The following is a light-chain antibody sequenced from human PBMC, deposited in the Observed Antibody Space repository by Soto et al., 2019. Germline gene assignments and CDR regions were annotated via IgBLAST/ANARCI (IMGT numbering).Light chain of an antibody. V-gene: IGKV1-39*01. Sequence: DIQMTQSPSSLSASIGDRVIITCRASQRISIYLNWYQQKPGKAPNLLIFAASSLQSGVPSRFSGSGSGTDFTLTISSLQPEDFATYYCQQSDNAPRYTFGQGTKLEIK. CDR3: QQSDNAPRYT. J-gene: IGKJ2*01. CDR1: QRISIY. CDR2: AAS.